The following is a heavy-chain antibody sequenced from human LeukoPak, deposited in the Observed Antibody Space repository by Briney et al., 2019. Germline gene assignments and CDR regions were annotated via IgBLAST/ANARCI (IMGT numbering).Heavy chain of an antibody. CDR1: GYTFTGYY. CDR3: ATSYFGF. CDR2: IKADSGGT. Sequence: ASVKVSCKASGYTFTGYYIHWVRQAPGQGLEWLGWIKADSGGTRYAQQFQGRVTMTRDTSISTAYVELSRLKSDDTAMYDWATSYFGFGGQGTLVTVSS. V-gene: IGHV1-2*02. J-gene: IGHJ4*02.